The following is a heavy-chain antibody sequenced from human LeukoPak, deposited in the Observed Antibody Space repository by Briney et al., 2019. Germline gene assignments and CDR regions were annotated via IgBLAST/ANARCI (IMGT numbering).Heavy chain of an antibody. D-gene: IGHD5-18*01. V-gene: IGHV3-23*01. CDR1: GFTFSTCA. CDR3: VKEPRGYSFSFDI. J-gene: IGHJ3*02. CDR2: IRGSGSKT. Sequence: GGSLRLSCAASGFTFSTCAINWVRQAPGKGLEWVSAIRGSGSKTFYADSVKGRFTISRDNPKNTLYLQMNSLRTEDTAVYYCVKEPRGYSFSFDIWGQGTMVTVSS.